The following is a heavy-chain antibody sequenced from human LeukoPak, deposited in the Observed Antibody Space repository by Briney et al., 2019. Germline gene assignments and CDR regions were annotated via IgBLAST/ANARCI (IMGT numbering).Heavy chain of an antibody. CDR3: ARKRSWYYYGMDV. Sequence: SETLSLTCTVSGGSISSSSYYWGWIRQPPGKGLEYIGSIYYSGSTYYNPSLKSRVTISVDTSKNQFSLKLSSVTAADTAVYYCARKRSWYYYGMDVWGQGTTVTVSS. D-gene: IGHD6-13*01. CDR2: IYYSGST. V-gene: IGHV4-39*07. J-gene: IGHJ6*02. CDR1: GGSISSSSYY.